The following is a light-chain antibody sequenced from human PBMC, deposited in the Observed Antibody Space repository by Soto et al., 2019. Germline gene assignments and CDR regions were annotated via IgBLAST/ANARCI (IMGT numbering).Light chain of an antibody. Sequence: SYELTQPPSVSVAPGKTARITCGGNNIGSNSVHWYQQKPGQAPVVVIYYDRDRPSGIPERFSGSNSGNTATLTISRVEAGDEADYYCQVWDSSSDHWVFGGGTKVTVL. J-gene: IGLJ3*02. CDR3: QVWDSSSDHWV. V-gene: IGLV3-21*04. CDR1: NIGSNS. CDR2: YDR.